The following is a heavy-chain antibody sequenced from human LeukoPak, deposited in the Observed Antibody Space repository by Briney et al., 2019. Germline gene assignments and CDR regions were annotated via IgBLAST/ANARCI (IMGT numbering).Heavy chain of an antibody. CDR1: GFSFSSYS. CDR3: ARDHQYYFDH. Sequence: GESLRLSCAASGFSFSSYSMNWVRQAPGKGLEWVSIISRDSRTIVDADSVKGRFTISRDNAKNSLYLQMNSLRAEDTAVYYCARDHQYYFDHWGQGTLVTVSS. CDR2: ISRDSRTI. V-gene: IGHV3-21*01. D-gene: IGHD2/OR15-2a*01. J-gene: IGHJ4*02.